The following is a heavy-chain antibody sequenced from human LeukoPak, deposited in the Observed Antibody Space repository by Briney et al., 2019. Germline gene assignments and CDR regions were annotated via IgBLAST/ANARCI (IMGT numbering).Heavy chain of an antibody. D-gene: IGHD6-13*01. CDR3: ARGAAAGTSFDY. Sequence: SETLSLTCTVSGGSISSYYWSWIRQPPGKGLEWIGYIYYSGSTNYNPSLKSRVTISVDTSKNQFSLKLSSVTAADTAVYYCARGAAAGTSFDYWGQGTLVTVSS. CDR2: IYYSGST. CDR1: GGSISSYY. J-gene: IGHJ4*02. V-gene: IGHV4-59*01.